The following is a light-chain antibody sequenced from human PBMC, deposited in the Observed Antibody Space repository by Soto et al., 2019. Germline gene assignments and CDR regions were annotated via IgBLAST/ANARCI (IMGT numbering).Light chain of an antibody. CDR1: SGAVTSDNY. CDR3: LLYYGGPVV. Sequence: CASSSGAVTSDNYPNWFQQKPGQPPRALIYSTMDKHSWTPARFSGYLLGGKAALTLSGVQPEDEAEYYCLLYYGGPVVFGGGTKLTVL. J-gene: IGLJ2*01. V-gene: IGLV7-43*01. CDR2: STM.